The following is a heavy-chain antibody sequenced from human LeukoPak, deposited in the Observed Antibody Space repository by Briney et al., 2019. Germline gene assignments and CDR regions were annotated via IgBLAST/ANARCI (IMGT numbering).Heavy chain of an antibody. D-gene: IGHD7-27*01. CDR1: GFTFSSFN. CDR3: AKDSTWAGGYFDY. J-gene: IGHJ4*02. Sequence: GGSLRLSCAASGFTFSSFNMNWVRQAPGKGLEWVSRISWNSGSIGYADSVKGRFTISRDNAKNSLYLQMNSLRAEDMALYYCAKDSTWAGGYFDYWGQGTLVTVSS. V-gene: IGHV3-9*03. CDR2: ISWNSGSI.